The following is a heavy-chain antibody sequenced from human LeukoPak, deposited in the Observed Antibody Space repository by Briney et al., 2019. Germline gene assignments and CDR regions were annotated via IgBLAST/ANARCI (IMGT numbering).Heavy chain of an antibody. J-gene: IGHJ6*02. Sequence: GSSVKVSCKASGGTFSSYAISWVRRAPGQGLEWMGRIIPILGIANYAQKFQGRVTITADKSTSTAYMELSSLRSEDTAVYYCARSRFPVVAASMDVWGQGTTVTVSS. D-gene: IGHD2-15*01. CDR2: IIPILGIA. V-gene: IGHV1-69*04. CDR3: ARSRFPVVAASMDV. CDR1: GGTFSSYA.